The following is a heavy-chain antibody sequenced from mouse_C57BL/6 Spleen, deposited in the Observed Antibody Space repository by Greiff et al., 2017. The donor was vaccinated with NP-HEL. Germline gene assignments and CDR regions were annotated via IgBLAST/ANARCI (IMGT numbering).Heavy chain of an antibody. J-gene: IGHJ4*01. D-gene: IGHD2-4*01. Sequence: EVQVVESEGGLVQPGSSMKLSCTASGFTFSDYYMAWVRQVPEKGLEWVANINYDGSSTYYLDSLKSRFIISRDNAKNILYLQMSRLKSEDTATYYCARERGYDYDEGRYAMDYWGQGTSVTVSS. CDR1: GFTFSDYY. CDR3: ARERGYDYDEGRYAMDY. V-gene: IGHV5-16*01. CDR2: INYDGSST.